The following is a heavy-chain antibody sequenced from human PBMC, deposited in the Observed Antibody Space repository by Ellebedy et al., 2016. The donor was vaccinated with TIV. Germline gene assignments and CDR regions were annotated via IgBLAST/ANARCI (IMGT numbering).Heavy chain of an antibody. CDR3: ARGKPFDS. J-gene: IGHJ4*02. Sequence: GESLKISCAASGFTFNKYALSWVRQAPGKGLEWVSAISGSGVAAYYADFVKGRFTISRDSSRNTVSLHMNSLRAEDTAVYYCARGKPFDSWGQGTLVTVSS. V-gene: IGHV3-23*01. CDR1: GFTFNKYA. CDR2: ISGSGVAA.